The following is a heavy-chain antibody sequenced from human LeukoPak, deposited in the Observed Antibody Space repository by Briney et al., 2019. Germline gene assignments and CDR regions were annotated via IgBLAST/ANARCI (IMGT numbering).Heavy chain of an antibody. V-gene: IGHV3-21*01. CDR3: AREGDGYNSPIDY. J-gene: IGHJ4*02. CDR1: GFTLSSYS. CDR2: ITSSSSYI. Sequence: GGSLRLSCAAAGFTLSSYSMNWVRQAPGKGLEWVSSITSSSSYIYYADSVKGRFTISRDNARNSVYLQMNSLRAEDTAVYYCAREGDGYNSPIDYWGQGTPVTVSS. D-gene: IGHD5-24*01.